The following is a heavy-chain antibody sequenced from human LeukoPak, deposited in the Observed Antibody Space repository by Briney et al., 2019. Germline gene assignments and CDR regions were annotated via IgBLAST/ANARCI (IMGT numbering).Heavy chain of an antibody. Sequence: GGSLRLSCAASGFTFSSYGMHWVRQAPGKGLEWVAFIRYDGSNKYYADSVKGGFTISRDNSKNTLYLQMNSLRAEDTAVYYCAKDRVTYDYGVSPDYWGQGTLVTVSS. CDR3: AKDRVTYDYGVSPDY. CDR1: GFTFSSYG. V-gene: IGHV3-30*02. J-gene: IGHJ4*02. D-gene: IGHD4-17*01. CDR2: IRYDGSNK.